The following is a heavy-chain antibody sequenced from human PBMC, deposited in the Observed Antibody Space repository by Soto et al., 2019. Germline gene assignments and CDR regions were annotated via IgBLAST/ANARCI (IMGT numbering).Heavy chain of an antibody. Sequence: GGSLRLSCASSGFSFSAFSMNWVRQAPGKGLEWVSYVSSSSNTIYYADSVKGRFTISRDNAQNTLYLQMNSLRDEDTAVYYCAREGGRHCSPTRCYNAFDIWGQGTMVTVSS. CDR1: GFSFSAFS. CDR3: AREGGRHCSPTRCYNAFDI. V-gene: IGHV3-48*02. J-gene: IGHJ3*02. D-gene: IGHD2-2*02. CDR2: VSSSSNTI.